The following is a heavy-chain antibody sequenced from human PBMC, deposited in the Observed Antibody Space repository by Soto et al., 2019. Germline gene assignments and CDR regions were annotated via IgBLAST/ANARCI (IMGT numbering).Heavy chain of an antibody. CDR2: ISGSGGST. CDR1: GFTVSSNY. V-gene: IGHV3-23*01. D-gene: IGHD2-21*01. J-gene: IGHJ6*02. Sequence: PGGSLRLSCAASGFTVSSNYMSWVRQAPGKGLEWVSAISGSGGSTYYADSVKGRFTISRDNSKNTLYLQMNSLRAEDTAVYYCAKDPPLWPLIGMDVWGQGTTVTVSS. CDR3: AKDPPLWPLIGMDV.